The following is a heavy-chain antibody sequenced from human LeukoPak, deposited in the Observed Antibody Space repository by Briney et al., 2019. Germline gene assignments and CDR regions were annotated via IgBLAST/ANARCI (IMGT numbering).Heavy chain of an antibody. CDR3: ARGGVGATHFDY. CDR1: GGTFSIYA. CDR2: IIPILGIA. D-gene: IGHD1-26*01. V-gene: IGHV1-69*04. J-gene: IGHJ4*02. Sequence: SVKVSCKASGGTFSIYAISWVRQAPGQGLEWMGRIIPILGIASYAQKFQGRVTITADKSTSTAYMELSSLRSEDTAVYYCARGGVGATHFDYWGQGTLVTVSS.